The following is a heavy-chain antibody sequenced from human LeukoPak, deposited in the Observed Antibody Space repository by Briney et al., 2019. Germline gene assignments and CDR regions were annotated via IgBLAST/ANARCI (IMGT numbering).Heavy chain of an antibody. CDR1: GYTFTSYY. D-gene: IGHD3-10*01. CDR3: ARLVGGGLREFDY. V-gene: IGHV1-46*01. J-gene: IGHJ4*02. CDR2: INPSDGST. Sequence: ASVKVSCKASGYTFTSYYMHWVRQAPGQGLEWMGIINPSDGSTSYAQKFQGRVTMTRDTSTSTVYMELSSLRFEDTAVYYCARLVGGGLREFDYWGQGTLVTVSS.